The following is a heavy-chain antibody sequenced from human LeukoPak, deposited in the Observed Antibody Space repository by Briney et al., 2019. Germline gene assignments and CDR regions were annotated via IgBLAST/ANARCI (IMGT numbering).Heavy chain of an antibody. Sequence: GGSLRLSCAASGFTVSSNYMSWVRQAPGKGLEWVSYISSSGSTIYYADSVKGRFTISRDNAKNSLYLQMNSLRAEDTAVYYCARDPVLLWFGELPNWFDPWGQGTLVTVSS. CDR2: ISSSGSTI. V-gene: IGHV3-11*01. CDR3: ARDPVLLWFGELPNWFDP. CDR1: GFTVSSNY. D-gene: IGHD3-10*01. J-gene: IGHJ5*02.